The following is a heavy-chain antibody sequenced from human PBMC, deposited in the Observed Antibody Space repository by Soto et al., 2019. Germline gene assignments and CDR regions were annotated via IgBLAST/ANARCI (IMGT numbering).Heavy chain of an antibody. J-gene: IGHJ5*02. CDR2: IYYSGST. CDR3: ARVGGINWFDP. Sequence: QVQLQESGPGLVKPSQTLSLTCTVSGGSTSSGGYYWSWIRQHPGKGLEWIGYIYYSGSTYYNPSLKSRVTISVDTSKNLFSLKLSSVTASDTAVYYCARVGGINWFDPWGQGTLVTVSS. V-gene: IGHV4-31*03. D-gene: IGHD3-16*01. CDR1: GGSTSSGGYY.